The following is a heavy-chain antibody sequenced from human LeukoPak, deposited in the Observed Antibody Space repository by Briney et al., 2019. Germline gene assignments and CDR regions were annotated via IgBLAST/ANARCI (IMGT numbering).Heavy chain of an antibody. CDR1: GYTFTSYY. D-gene: IGHD1-26*01. V-gene: IGHV1-46*03. J-gene: IGHJ4*02. Sequence: ASVKVSCKASGYTFTSYYMHWVRQAPGQGLEWMGIINPSGGSTSYAQKFQGRVTMTRDTSTSTIYTELSSLRSEDTAVYYCASLVGATPYWGQGTLVTVSS. CDR2: INPSGGST. CDR3: ASLVGATPY.